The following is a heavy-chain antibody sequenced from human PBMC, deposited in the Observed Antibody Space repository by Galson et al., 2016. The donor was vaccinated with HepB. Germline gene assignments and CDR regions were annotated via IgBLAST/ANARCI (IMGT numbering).Heavy chain of an antibody. Sequence: QSGAEVKKPGESLRISCKGSRDRFTSYWVSWVRQMPREGLEWMGRIDPSDSNTKYSPSFQGHVTISVDKSISTAYLQWSSLRASDTAMYYCAGHPSPYYGFWKRNPRRDYYNAMDVWGQGTAVTVSS. V-gene: IGHV5-10-1*01. CDR3: AGHPSPYYGFWKRNPRRDYYNAMDV. CDR2: IDPSDSNT. D-gene: IGHD3-3*01. J-gene: IGHJ6*02. CDR1: RDRFTSYW.